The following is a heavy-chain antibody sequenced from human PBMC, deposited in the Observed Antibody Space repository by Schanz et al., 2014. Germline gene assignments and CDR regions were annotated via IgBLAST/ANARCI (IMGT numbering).Heavy chain of an antibody. Sequence: QVQLQESGPGLVKPSQTLSLTCIVSGGSISSGTYYWSWLRQPAGKGLEWIGRIYTSGSTNYNPSLKSRVTISLATSKNRFSRKWTPVTAADTAVYYCAREPLSGYNWFDPWGQGSLVTVSS. J-gene: IGHJ5*02. CDR3: AREPLSGYNWFDP. CDR1: GGSISSGTYY. V-gene: IGHV4-61*02. D-gene: IGHD6-25*01. CDR2: IYTSGST.